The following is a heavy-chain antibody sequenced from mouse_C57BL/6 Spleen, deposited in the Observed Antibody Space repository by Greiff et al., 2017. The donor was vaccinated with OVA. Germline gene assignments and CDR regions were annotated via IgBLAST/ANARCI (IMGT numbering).Heavy chain of an antibody. J-gene: IGHJ4*01. CDR3: ARGLYAMDY. CDR2: IYPGSGST. Sequence: QVQLKQPGAELVKPGASVKMSCKASGYTFTSYWITWVKQRPGHGLEWIGDIYPGSGSTNYNEKFKSKAKLTVDTSSRTAYMQLSSLTSEDSAVYYCARGLYAMDYWGQGTSVTVSS. D-gene: IGHD3-1*01. CDR1: GYTFTSYW. V-gene: IGHV1-55*01.